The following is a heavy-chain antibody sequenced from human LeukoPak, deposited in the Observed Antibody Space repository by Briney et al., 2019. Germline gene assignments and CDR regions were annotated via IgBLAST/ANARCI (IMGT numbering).Heavy chain of an antibody. CDR1: GFTLRSSA. V-gene: IGHV3-23*01. D-gene: IGHD2-8*01. CDR3: AKELYGNPSGY. CDR2: ISGDGGTI. Sequence: GGSLRLSCAASGFTLRSSAMSWVRQAPGKGLEWVSAISGDGGTISYAASVRGRFTISRDNAKNTLFPQMSSLRAGDTALYYCAKELYGNPSGYWGQGTRVTVSS. J-gene: IGHJ4*02.